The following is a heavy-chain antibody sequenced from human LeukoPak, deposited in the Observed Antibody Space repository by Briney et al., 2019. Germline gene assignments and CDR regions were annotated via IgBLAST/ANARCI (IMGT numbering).Heavy chain of an antibody. J-gene: IGHJ6*03. CDR3: ARDRPYYGSGSSDYYYYMDV. CDR1: GFTVSSNY. V-gene: IGHV3-53*01. CDR2: IYSGGST. D-gene: IGHD3-10*01. Sequence: SGGSLRLSCAASGFTVSSNYMSWVRQAPGKGLEWVSVIYSGGSTYYADSVKGRFTISRDNSKNTLYLQMNSLRAEDTAVYYCARDRPYYGSGSSDYYYYMDVWGKGTTVTVSS.